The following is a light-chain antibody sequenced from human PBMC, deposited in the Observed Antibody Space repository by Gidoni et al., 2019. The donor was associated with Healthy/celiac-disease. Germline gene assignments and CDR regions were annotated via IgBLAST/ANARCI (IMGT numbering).Light chain of an antibody. Sequence: EIVLTQSPGTLSLSPGERATLSCRASQSVSSSYLAGYQQKPGQAPRLLIYGASSRATGIPDRFSGSGSGTDFTLTISRLEPEDFAVYYCQQYGSSPLFXPXTKVDIK. J-gene: IGKJ3*01. CDR1: QSVSSSY. V-gene: IGKV3-20*01. CDR3: QQYGSSPL. CDR2: GAS.